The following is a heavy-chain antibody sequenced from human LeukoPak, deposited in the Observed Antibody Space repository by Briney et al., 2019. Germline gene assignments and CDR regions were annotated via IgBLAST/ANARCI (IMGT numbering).Heavy chain of an antibody. CDR3: AVMDPPSDY. CDR1: GGPISRYY. J-gene: IGHJ4*02. D-gene: IGHD2-2*03. Sequence: SETLSLTCTVSGGPISRYYWSWIRQTPGRGLEWIAYISYSGSTNYNPYLKSRVTISIDTSKNQFSLKMNSVTAADTAIYYCAVMDPPSDYWGQGTLVTVSS. V-gene: IGHV4-59*01. CDR2: ISYSGST.